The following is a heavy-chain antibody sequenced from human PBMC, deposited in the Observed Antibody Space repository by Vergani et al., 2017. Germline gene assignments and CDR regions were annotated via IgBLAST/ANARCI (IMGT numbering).Heavy chain of an antibody. Sequence: QLVESGGGVVQPGRSLRLSCAASGFTFSSYAMHWVRQAPGKGLEWVAVISYDGSNKYYADSVKGRFTISRDNSKNTLYLQMNSLRAEDTAVYYCARFPGSRTFDYWGQGTLVTVSS. J-gene: IGHJ4*02. CDR3: ARFPGSRTFDY. CDR2: ISYDGSNK. CDR1: GFTFSSYA. D-gene: IGHD6-13*01. V-gene: IGHV3-30-3*01.